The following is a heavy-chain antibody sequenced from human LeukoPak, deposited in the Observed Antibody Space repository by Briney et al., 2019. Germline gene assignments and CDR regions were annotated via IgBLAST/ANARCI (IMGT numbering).Heavy chain of an antibody. D-gene: IGHD6-19*01. J-gene: IGHJ3*02. CDR2: ISSSGSTI. CDR1: GFTFSDYY. CDR3: AKDREAVAYVEDASDI. V-gene: IGHV3-11*01. Sequence: KPGGSLRLSCAASGFTFSDYYMSWIRQAPGKGLEWVSYISSSGSTIYYADSVKGRFTISRDNSKNTLYLQMNSLRAEDTAVYYCAKDREAVAYVEDASDIWGQGTMVTVSS.